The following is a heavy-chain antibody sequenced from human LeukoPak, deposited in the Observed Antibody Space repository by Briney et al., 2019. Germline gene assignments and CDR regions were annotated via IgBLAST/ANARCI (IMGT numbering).Heavy chain of an antibody. CDR1: GYTFTGYY. J-gene: IGHJ5*02. CDR3: ATARGDIVVVPAAIWFDP. CDR2: IKPNNGGT. V-gene: IGHV1-2*02. D-gene: IGHD2-2*01. Sequence: EASVKVSCKASGYTFTGYYMHWVRQAPGQGLEWMGWIKPNNGGTNYAQKFQGRVTMTRDTSISTAYMELSRLRSDDTAVYYCATARGDIVVVPAAIWFDPWGQGTLVTVSS.